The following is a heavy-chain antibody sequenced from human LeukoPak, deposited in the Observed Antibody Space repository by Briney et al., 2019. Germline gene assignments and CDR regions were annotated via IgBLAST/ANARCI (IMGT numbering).Heavy chain of an antibody. J-gene: IGHJ4*02. D-gene: IGHD5-24*01. CDR3: AKDHRWLQRLDY. CDR2: ISYDGSNK. CDR1: GCTFSSYG. Sequence: GGSLRLSCAASGCTFSSYGMHWVRQAPGKGLEWVAVISYDGSNKYYADSVKGRFTISRDNSKNTLYLQMNSLRAEDTAVYYCAKDHRWLQRLDYWGQGTLVTVSP. V-gene: IGHV3-30*18.